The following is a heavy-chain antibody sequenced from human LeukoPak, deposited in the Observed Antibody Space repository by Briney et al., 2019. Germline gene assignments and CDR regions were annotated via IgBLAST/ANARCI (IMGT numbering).Heavy chain of an antibody. D-gene: IGHD3-16*01. V-gene: IGHV3-48*03. CDR3: GRGLVRYYAMDV. CDR1: LFTLTGYE. J-gene: IGHJ6*02. Sequence: PGGSLRLSRAAALFTLTGYEINSVRQAPGKGLEWISYISNSDTTIDYADSVKGRFTISRDNAKNSLYLQMNSLRVEGTPVCYCGRGLVRYYAMDVWGQGTTVTVSS. CDR2: ISNSDTTI.